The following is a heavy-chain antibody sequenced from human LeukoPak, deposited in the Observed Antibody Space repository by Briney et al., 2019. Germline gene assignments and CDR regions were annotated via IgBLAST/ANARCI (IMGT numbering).Heavy chain of an antibody. CDR1: GFTFNSYA. D-gene: IGHD5-24*01. CDR3: ARDDQRWLQHYFDY. CDR2: ISSSSSYI. Sequence: GGSLRLSCAASGFTFNSYAMNWARQAPGKGLEWVSSISSSSSYIYYADSVKGRFTISRDNAKNSLYLQMNSLRAEDTAVYYCARDDQRWLQHYFDYWGQGTLVTVSS. V-gene: IGHV3-21*01. J-gene: IGHJ4*02.